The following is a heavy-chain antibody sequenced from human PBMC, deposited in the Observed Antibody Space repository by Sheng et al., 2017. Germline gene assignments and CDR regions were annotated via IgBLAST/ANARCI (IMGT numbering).Heavy chain of an antibody. CDR1: GYTLTTHY. J-gene: IGHJ4*02. CDR2: INPGGTST. CDR3: ATDVSSGTIYYFDS. D-gene: IGHD1-26*01. Sequence: QVQLVQSGAEVKKPGASVKVSCKASGYTLTTHYLHWVRQAPGQGLEWMGIINPGGTSTTYAQNFQGRVTVTRDTSTSTVYMELTRLRSEDTAVYYCATDVSSGTIYYFDSWARERWSPSPQ. V-gene: IGHV1-46*01.